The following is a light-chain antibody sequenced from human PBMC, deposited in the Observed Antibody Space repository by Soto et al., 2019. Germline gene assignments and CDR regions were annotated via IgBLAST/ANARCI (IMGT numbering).Light chain of an antibody. V-gene: IGKV3-15*01. CDR3: QQYSSWVT. CDR1: QTITSN. CDR2: GAS. J-gene: IGKJ4*01. Sequence: IVMTQSPVTLSLSPGDKATLSCRASQTITSNLAWYQQKPGQPPRLLIYGASTRATGIPARFSGSGSGTEFTLTINNLQSEDFAVYYCQQYSSWVTFGGGTQLEI.